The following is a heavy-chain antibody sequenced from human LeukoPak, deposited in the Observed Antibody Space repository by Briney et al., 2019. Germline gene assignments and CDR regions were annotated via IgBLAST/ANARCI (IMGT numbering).Heavy chain of an antibody. Sequence: SETLSLTCAGYGGSFSGYYWSWIRQPPGKGLGWIAEINHSGSTNYNPSLKSRVTISVDTSKNQFSLKLSSVTAADTAVYYCARVVMATVTTWGDFDPWGQGTLVTVSS. V-gene: IGHV4-34*01. CDR1: GGSFSGYY. CDR2: INHSGST. J-gene: IGHJ5*02. D-gene: IGHD4-17*01. CDR3: ARVVMATVTTWGDFDP.